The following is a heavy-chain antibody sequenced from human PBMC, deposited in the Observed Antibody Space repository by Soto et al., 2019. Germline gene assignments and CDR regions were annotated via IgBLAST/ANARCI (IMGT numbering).Heavy chain of an antibody. D-gene: IGHD2-2*01. CDR2: TYYRSKWYN. V-gene: IGHV6-1*01. Sequence: SQTLSLTCAISGDSVSSNSAACNWIRQSPSRGLEWLGRTYYRSKWYNDYAVSVKSRITINPDTSKNQFSLRLTSVTAADTAVYFCARVRTEYAGLDYWGQGTLVTVSS. CDR3: ARVRTEYAGLDY. CDR1: GDSVSSNSAA. J-gene: IGHJ4*02.